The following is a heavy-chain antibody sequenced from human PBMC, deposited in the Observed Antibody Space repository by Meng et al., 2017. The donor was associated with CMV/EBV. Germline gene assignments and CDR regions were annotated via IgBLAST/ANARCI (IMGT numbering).Heavy chain of an antibody. D-gene: IGHD2-21*02. V-gene: IGHV4-30-4*08. CDR3: AREGDNPFDY. CDR2: IYYSGST. CDR1: GGSISSGDYY. Sequence: HGRLQEAGPGLLKPSQPLSRTCTVSGGSISSGDYYWSWIRQPPGKGLEWIGYIYYSGSTYYNPSLKSRVTISVDTSKNQFSLKLSSVTAADTAVYYCAREGDNPFDYWGQGTLVTASS. J-gene: IGHJ4*02.